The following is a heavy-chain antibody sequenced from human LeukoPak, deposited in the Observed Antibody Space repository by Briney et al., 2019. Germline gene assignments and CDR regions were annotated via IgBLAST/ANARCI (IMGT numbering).Heavy chain of an antibody. CDR1: GFTFRDYW. D-gene: IGHD1-14*01. Sequence: GGSLRLSCVASGFTFRDYWMTWVRQAPGTGLECVASIKYDGSDKYYVDSVKGRFTISRDNAKNSVYLQMNSLRVEDTAVYYCARRNLFDYWGQGTVVTVSS. CDR2: IKYDGSDK. CDR3: ARRNLFDY. V-gene: IGHV3-7*01. J-gene: IGHJ4*02.